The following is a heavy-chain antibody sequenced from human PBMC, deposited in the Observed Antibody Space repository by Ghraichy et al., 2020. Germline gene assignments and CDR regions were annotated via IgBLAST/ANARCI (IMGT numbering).Heavy chain of an antibody. D-gene: IGHD3-22*01. CDR1: GYSFTSYW. V-gene: IGHV5-51*01. CDR2: IYPGDSDT. J-gene: IGHJ4*02. CDR3: ARHAVEGMYYYDSSGYYSPFDY. Sequence: GESQNISCKGSGYSFTSYWIGWVRQMPGKGLEWMGIIYPGDSDTRYSPSFQGQVTISADKSISTAYLQWSSLKASDTAMYYCARHAVEGMYYYDSSGYYSPFDYWGQGTLVTVSS.